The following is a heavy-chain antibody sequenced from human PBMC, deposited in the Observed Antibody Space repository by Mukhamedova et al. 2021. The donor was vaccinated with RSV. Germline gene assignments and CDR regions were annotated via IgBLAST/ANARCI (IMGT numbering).Heavy chain of an antibody. J-gene: IGHJ4*02. CDR2: ISGSGGFI. V-gene: IGHV3-23*01. Sequence: GKGLEWVSTISGSGGFIYYGESVKGRFTISRDNSENTLYLHMNSLRAEDTALYYCAKEVGDVVVPAADYWGQGTLVTVSS. D-gene: IGHD2-2*01. CDR3: AKEVGDVVVPAADY.